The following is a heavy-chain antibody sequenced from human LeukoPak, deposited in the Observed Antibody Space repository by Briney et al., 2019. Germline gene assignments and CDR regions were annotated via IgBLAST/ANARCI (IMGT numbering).Heavy chain of an antibody. V-gene: IGHV3-23*01. Sequence: PGGSLRLSCAASGFTFSTYAVTWVRQAPGKGLECVSVISRSGSRTHYADSVKGRFTISRDNSKNMLYLQMNSLRAEDTAIYYCTKKRLNRLGFYYGIDVWGQGTTVTVSS. CDR3: TKKRLNRLGFYYGIDV. J-gene: IGHJ6*02. D-gene: IGHD4-17*01. CDR2: ISRSGSRT. CDR1: GFTFSTYA.